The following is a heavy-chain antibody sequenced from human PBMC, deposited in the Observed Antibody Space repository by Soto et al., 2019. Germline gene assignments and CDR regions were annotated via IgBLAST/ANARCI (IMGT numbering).Heavy chain of an antibody. V-gene: IGHV1-58*01. J-gene: IGHJ4*02. CDR2: IVVGSGNT. CDR3: AATYYYDSTENREIDY. Sequence: GASVKVSCKASGFTFTSSAVQWVRQARGQRLEWIGWIVVGSGNTNYAQRFQERVTITRDMSTSTAYMELSSLRSEDTAVYYCAATYYYDSTENREIDYWGQGTLVTVSS. D-gene: IGHD3-22*01. CDR1: GFTFTSSA.